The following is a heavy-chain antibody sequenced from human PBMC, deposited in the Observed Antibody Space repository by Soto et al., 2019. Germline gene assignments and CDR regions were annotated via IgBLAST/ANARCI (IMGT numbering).Heavy chain of an antibody. J-gene: IGHJ3*02. V-gene: IGHV1-69*02. Sequence: QVQLVQSGAEVKKPGSSVKVSCKASGGTFSSYTISWVRQAPGQGLEWMGRIIPILGIANYAQKFQGRVTITADKSTSTAYMGLSSLRSEDTAVYYCASLYGGNSYAFDIWGQGTMVTVSS. D-gene: IGHD2-21*02. CDR1: GGTFSSYT. CDR3: ASLYGGNSYAFDI. CDR2: IIPILGIA.